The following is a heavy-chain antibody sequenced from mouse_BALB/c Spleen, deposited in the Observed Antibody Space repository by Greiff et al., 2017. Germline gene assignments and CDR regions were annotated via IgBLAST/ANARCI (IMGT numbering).Heavy chain of an antibody. V-gene: IGHV7-3*02. CDR1: GFTFTDYY. Sequence: EVKLMESGGGLVQPGGSLRPSCATSGFTFTDYYMSWVRQPPGKALEWLGFIRNKANGYTTEYSASVKGRFTISRDNSQSILYLQMNTLRAEDSATYYCARGNPFAYWGQGTLVTVSA. CDR3: ARGNPFAY. CDR2: IRNKANGYTT. J-gene: IGHJ3*01.